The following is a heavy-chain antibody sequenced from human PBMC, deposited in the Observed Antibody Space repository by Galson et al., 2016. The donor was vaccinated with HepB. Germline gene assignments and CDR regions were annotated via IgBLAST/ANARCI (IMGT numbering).Heavy chain of an antibody. Sequence: SLRLSCAASGFTFSSYVLSWVRQPPGKGLEWVSAIRADGRNTYYADSVKGRFTISRDNSKNTVYLQMNSLRAEDTAVYYCARWNYGWDVWGQGATVTVSS. CDR3: ARWNYGWDV. J-gene: IGHJ6*02. CDR2: IRADGRNT. V-gene: IGHV3-23*01. CDR1: GFTFSSYV. D-gene: IGHD5-24*01.